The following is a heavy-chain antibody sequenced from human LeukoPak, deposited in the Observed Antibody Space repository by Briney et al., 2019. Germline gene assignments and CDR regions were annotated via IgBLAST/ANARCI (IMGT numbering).Heavy chain of an antibody. CDR2: IYYSGST. Sequence: SETLSLTCTVSGGSISSSTYYWGWIRQPPGKGLEWIGSIYYSGSTYYNPSLKSRVTISVDTSKNQFSLKLSSVTAADTAVYYCATQYNTGWSFDYWGQGTLVTGSS. CDR3: ATQYNTGWSFDY. V-gene: IGHV4-39*01. D-gene: IGHD6-19*01. CDR1: GGSISSSTYY. J-gene: IGHJ4*02.